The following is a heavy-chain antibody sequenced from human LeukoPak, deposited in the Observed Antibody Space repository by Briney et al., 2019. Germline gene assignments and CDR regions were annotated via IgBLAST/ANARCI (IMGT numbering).Heavy chain of an antibody. CDR3: ARRKTVTIGGGDYYFDY. CDR2: INHSGST. J-gene: IGHJ4*02. V-gene: IGHV4-34*01. Sequence: SETLSLTCAVYGGSFSGYYWSWIRQPPGKGLEWIGEINHSGSTNYNPSLKSRVTISVDTSKNQFSLKLSSVTAADTAVYYCARRKTVTIGGGDYYFDYWGQGTLVTVSS. D-gene: IGHD4-11*01. CDR1: GGSFSGYY.